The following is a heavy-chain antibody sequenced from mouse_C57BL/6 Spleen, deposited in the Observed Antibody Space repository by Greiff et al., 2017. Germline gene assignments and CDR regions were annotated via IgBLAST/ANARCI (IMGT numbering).Heavy chain of an antibody. V-gene: IGHV1-69*01. J-gene: IGHJ3*01. CDR1: GYTFTSYW. Sequence: VQLQQPGAELVMPGASVKLSCKASGYTFTSYWMHWVKQRPGQGLEWIGEIDPSDSYTNYNQKFKGNSTLTVDKSSSTAYMQLSSLTSEDSAVYYCARGDSDNNAWFAYWGQGTLVTVSA. D-gene: IGHD2-12*01. CDR3: ARGDSDNNAWFAY. CDR2: IDPSDSYT.